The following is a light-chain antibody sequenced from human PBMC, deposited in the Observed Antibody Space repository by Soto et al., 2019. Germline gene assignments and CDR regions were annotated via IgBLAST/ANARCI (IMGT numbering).Light chain of an antibody. V-gene: IGKV1-39*01. J-gene: IGKJ4*01. CDR3: QQYDNYPLT. CDR2: AAS. CDR1: QSISSY. Sequence: DIQMTQSPSSLSASVGDRVTITCRASQSISSYLNWYQQKPGKAPKLLIYAASSLQSGVPSRFSGSGSGTEFTLTISSLQPDDFATYYCQQYDNYPLTFGGGTKVDIK.